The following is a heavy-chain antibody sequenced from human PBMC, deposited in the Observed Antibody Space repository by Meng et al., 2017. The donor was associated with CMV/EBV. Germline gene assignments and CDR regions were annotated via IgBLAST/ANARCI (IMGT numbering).Heavy chain of an antibody. CDR1: GFTFSSYA. CDR3: AKFYAAGLWYYYGMDV. V-gene: IGHV3-23*03. CDR2: IYSGGSST. D-gene: IGHD3-9*01. J-gene: IGHJ6*02. Sequence: GESLKISCAASGFTFSSYAMGGVRQAPGKGLEWVSVIYSGGSSTYYADSVKGRFTISRDNSKNTLYLQMNSLRAEDTAVYYCAKFYAAGLWYYYGMDVWGQGTTVTVSS.